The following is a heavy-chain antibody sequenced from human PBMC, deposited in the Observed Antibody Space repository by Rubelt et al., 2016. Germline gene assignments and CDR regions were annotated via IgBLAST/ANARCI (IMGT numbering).Heavy chain of an antibody. CDR3: ATDYYVSGSRGH. CDR2: VNGGSGRT. J-gene: IGHJ4*02. V-gene: IGHV3-23*04. Sequence: EVQLVESGGGLVQPGGSLRLSCAASGFTFSSYAMRWFRQAPGKGLEWVSAVNGGSGRTYYADYVKGRFTISRDNAKHTQYLQMNSLGAEDTAVYYCATDYYVSGSRGHWGQGSLVTVSS. D-gene: IGHD3-10*01. CDR1: GFTFSSYA.